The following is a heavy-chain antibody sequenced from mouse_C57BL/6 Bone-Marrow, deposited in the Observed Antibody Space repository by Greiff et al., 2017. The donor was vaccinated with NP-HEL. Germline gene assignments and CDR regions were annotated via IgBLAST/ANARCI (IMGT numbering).Heavy chain of an antibody. D-gene: IGHD1-1*01. CDR1: GFTFSDYG. Sequence: EVMLVESGGGLVQPGGSLKLSCAASGFTFSDYGMAWVRQAPRKGPEWVAFISNLAYSIYYADTVTGRFTISRENAKNTLYLEMSSLRSEDTAMYYCARHNYYGSTYAMDDWGQGTSVTVSS. CDR3: ARHNYYGSTYAMDD. V-gene: IGHV5-15*01. J-gene: IGHJ4*01. CDR2: ISNLAYSI.